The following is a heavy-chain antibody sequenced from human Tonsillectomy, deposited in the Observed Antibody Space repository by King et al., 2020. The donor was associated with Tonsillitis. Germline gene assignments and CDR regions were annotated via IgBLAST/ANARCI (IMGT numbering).Heavy chain of an antibody. D-gene: IGHD3-10*01. CDR3: LSLIRATPY. CDR2: INAGNGNT. J-gene: IGHJ4*02. V-gene: IGHV1-3*01. Sequence: QLVQSGAEVKRPGASVMVSCTASGYTFTSYALHWVRQAPGQRPEWMGVINAGNGNTKYSQKLQGRVTFTSDTSASTGYMEVSSLRSEDTAVYYCLSLIRATPYWGQGTLVTVSS. CDR1: GYTFTSYA.